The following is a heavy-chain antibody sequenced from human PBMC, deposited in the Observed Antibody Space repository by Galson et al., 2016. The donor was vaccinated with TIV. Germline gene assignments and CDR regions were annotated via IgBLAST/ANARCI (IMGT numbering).Heavy chain of an antibody. CDR2: MNPNSGNT. D-gene: IGHD4-17*01. Sequence: VRQATGQGLEWMGWMNPNSGNTGYAQKFRGRVTMTRNTSVRTAYMELSSLRSEDTAVYYCARSGDYGDYWGQGTLVTVSS. J-gene: IGHJ4*02. CDR3: ARSGDYGDY. V-gene: IGHV1-8*01.